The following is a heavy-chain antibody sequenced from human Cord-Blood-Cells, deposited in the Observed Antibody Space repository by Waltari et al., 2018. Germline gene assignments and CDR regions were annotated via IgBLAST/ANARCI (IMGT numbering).Heavy chain of an antibody. D-gene: IGHD6-19*01. V-gene: IGHV1-58*01. J-gene: IGHJ4*02. CDR2: IVVGSGNT. Sequence: QMQLVQSGPEVKKPGISVKVSCKASGFTFTSSAVPLVRQARGQRLEWIGWIVVGSGNTNYAQKFQERVTITRDMSTSTAYMELSSLRSEDTAVYYCAADQGAVAGPMFDYWGQGTLVTVSS. CDR1: GFTFTSSA. CDR3: AADQGAVAGPMFDY.